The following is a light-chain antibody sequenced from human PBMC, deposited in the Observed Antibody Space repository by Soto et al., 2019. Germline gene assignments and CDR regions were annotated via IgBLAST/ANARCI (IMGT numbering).Light chain of an antibody. J-gene: IGKJ1*01. Sequence: DIVMTQSPLSLSVTPGEPASISCRSSQSLLHSNGYNYLDWYLQKPGQSPQLLIYLVSNRASGVPDRFSGSGSGKDFTLKISRVEAEDVGVYYFMQSTKAPRTLGQG. V-gene: IGKV2-28*01. CDR3: MQSTKAPRT. CDR2: LVS. CDR1: QSLLHSNGYNY.